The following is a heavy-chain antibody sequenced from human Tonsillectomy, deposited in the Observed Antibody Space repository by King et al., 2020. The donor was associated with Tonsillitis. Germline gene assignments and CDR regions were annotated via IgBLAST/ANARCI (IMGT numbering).Heavy chain of an antibody. CDR3: ARGGSGLLDAFDI. D-gene: IGHD6-19*01. V-gene: IGHV4-59*01. Sequence: VQLQESGPGLVKPSETLSLTCTVSGGSISSSYWSWIRQPPGKGLEWIGYIYYSGSTNYNPSLKSRVTISADTSKNQFSLALSSVTAADTAVYYCARGGSGLLDAFDIWGQGTMVTVSS. J-gene: IGHJ3*02. CDR1: GGSISSSY. CDR2: IYYSGST.